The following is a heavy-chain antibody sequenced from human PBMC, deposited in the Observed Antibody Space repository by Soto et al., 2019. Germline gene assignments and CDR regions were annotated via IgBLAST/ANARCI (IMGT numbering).Heavy chain of an antibody. CDR2: IYHSGST. CDR1: GGSISSSNW. V-gene: IGHV4-4*02. CDR3: ARDAPGSGFDP. J-gene: IGHJ5*02. Sequence: SETLSLTCAVSGGSISSSNWWSWVRQPPGRGLEWIGEIYHSGSTNYNPSLKSRVTISVDESNNQFSLELTSVTAADTAVYYCARDAPGSGFDPWGQGTLVTVSS.